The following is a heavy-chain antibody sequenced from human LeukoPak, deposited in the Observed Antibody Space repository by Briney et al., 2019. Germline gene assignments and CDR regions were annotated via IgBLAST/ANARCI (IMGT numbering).Heavy chain of an antibody. CDR1: GGSVSSGSYY. J-gene: IGHJ4*02. CDR3: ARDVSTGYFDY. Sequence: SETLSLTCTVSGGSVSSGSYYWSWIRQPPGKGLEWIGYIYHSGSTYYNPSLKSRVTISVDRSKNQFSLKLSSVTAADTAVYYCARDVSTGYFDYWGQGTLVTVSS. V-gene: IGHV4-30-2*01. CDR2: IYHSGST. D-gene: IGHD5/OR15-5a*01.